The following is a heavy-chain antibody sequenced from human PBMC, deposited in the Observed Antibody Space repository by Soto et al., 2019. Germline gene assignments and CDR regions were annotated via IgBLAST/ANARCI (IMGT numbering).Heavy chain of an antibody. CDR2: KNHTGVT. CDR3: ATRITVFGLLIPPFDP. J-gene: IGHJ5*02. CDR1: GGTVNGYY. D-gene: IGHD3-3*01. V-gene: IGHV4-34*08. Sequence: SETLLVTYAVYGGTVNGYYRNCIRQPPGKGLDWVGEKNHTGVTPYNPSLKSRVTMSVDTSKNQFSLRLSSVSAADTAIYYCATRITVFGLLIPPFDPWGHGTQVTVS.